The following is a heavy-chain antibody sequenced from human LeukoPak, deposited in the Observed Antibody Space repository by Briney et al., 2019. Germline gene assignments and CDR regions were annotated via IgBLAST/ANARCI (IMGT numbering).Heavy chain of an antibody. D-gene: IGHD6-13*01. CDR3: ARRIAAAAAPYYFDY. J-gene: IGHJ4*02. CDR1: GFTFSSYP. Sequence: PGGSLRLSCAASGFTFSSYPMTWVRQAPGKGPEWVSFISDSGGITYYADSVKGRFTISRDNSKNTLYLQMNSLRAEDTAVYYCARRIAAAAAPYYFDYWGQGILVTVSS. CDR2: ISDSGGIT. V-gene: IGHV3-23*01.